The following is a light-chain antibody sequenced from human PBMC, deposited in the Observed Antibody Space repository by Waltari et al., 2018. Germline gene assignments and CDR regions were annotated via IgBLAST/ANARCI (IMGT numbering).Light chain of an antibody. CDR1: SSDVGGYHY. V-gene: IGLV2-11*01. CDR3: CSYAGSDTLGV. J-gene: IGLJ1*01. Sequence: QSALTQPRSVSGSPGQAVTISCTGTSSDVGGYHYVSWYQQHPGQAPKLMIYDVSKRPSGVRDRFSGSKSGNTASLTISGLQAEDEADYYCCSYAGSDTLGVFGTGTKVTVL. CDR2: DVS.